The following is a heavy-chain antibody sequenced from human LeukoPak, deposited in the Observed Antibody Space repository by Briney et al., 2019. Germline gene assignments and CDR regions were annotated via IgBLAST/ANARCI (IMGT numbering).Heavy chain of an antibody. CDR1: GYTFTSYY. CDR3: ARDSGSYYYWFDP. D-gene: IGHD1-26*01. V-gene: IGHV1-46*01. CDR2: INPSGGST. Sequence: ASVKVPCKASGYTFTSYYMHWVRQAPGQGLEWMGIINPSGGSTSYAQKFQGRVTMTRDTSTSTVYMELSSLRSEDTAVYYCARDSGSYYYWFDPWGQGTLVTVSS. J-gene: IGHJ5*02.